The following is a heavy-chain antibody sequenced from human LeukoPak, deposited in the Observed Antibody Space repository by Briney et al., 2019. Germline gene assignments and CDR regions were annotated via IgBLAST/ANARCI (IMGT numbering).Heavy chain of an antibody. CDR1: GYSFTSYW. D-gene: IGHD2-2*01. J-gene: IGHJ5*02. CDR2: IYPGDSDT. CDR3: ARLSSGIVVVPAGWFDP. Sequence: GESLQISCKGSGYSFTSYWIGWVRPMPGKGLEWMGIIYPGDSDTRYSPSFQGQVTISADKSISTAYLQWSSLKASDTAMYYCARLSSGIVVVPAGWFDPWGQGTLVTVSS. V-gene: IGHV5-51*01.